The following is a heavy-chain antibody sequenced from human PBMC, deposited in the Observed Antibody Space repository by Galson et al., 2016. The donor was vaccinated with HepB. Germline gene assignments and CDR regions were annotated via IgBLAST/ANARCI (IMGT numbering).Heavy chain of an antibody. CDR3: ATTRLSDN. CDR1: GFTFKNYW. J-gene: IGHJ4*02. D-gene: IGHD3-16*01. CDR2: IKPDGSDA. V-gene: IGHV3-7*01. Sequence: LRLSCAASGFTFKNYWMSWVRPAPGKGLEWVANIKPDGSDANYVDSVRGRFTISRDNAKNSLFLQMNVVRAEDTAVYYCATTRLSDNWGQGTLVTVSS.